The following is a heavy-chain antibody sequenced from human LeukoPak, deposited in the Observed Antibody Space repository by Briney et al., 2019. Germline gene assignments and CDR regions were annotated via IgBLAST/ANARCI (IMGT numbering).Heavy chain of an antibody. V-gene: IGHV4-59*08. Sequence: SATQSLTCTLSARSITRSYWRWTRHPPRGGRGCLGYIYYSGSTNYNPSLKSRVTIPVDTSKNQFSLKLSSVTAADTAVYYCARQGRMYYNWFDPWGQGTLVTVSA. CDR3: ARQGRMYYNWFDP. CDR1: ARSITRSY. J-gene: IGHJ5*02. CDR2: IYYSGST. D-gene: IGHD2-8*01.